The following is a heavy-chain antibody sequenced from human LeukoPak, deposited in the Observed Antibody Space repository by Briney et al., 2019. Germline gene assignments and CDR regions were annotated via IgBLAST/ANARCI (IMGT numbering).Heavy chain of an antibody. CDR2: GRAKAYGATK. Sequence: PGGSLRLSCSASGFTFGDFAMTWVRQAPGKGLEWVGIGRAKAYGATKEYAASVKGRFTISRDDSKGVAYLQMDNLKTEDTGIYYCTRGSGRFEYWGQGTRVTVSS. D-gene: IGHD2-15*01. CDR3: TRGSGRFEY. CDR1: GFTFGDFA. J-gene: IGHJ4*02. V-gene: IGHV3-49*04.